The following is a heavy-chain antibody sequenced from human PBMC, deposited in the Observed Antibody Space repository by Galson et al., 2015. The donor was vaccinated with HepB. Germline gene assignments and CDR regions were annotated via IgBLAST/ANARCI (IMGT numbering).Heavy chain of an antibody. CDR3: ARDGAYYYDSSGYYYYYGMDV. CDR1: GYTFTSYA. CDR2: INAGNGNT. V-gene: IGHV1-3*01. Sequence: SVKVSCKASGYTFTSYAMHWVRQAPGQRLEWMGWINAGNGNTKYSQKFQGRVTITRDTSASTAYMELSSLRSEDTAVYYCARDGAYYYDSSGYYYYYGMDVWGQGTTVTVSS. J-gene: IGHJ6*02. D-gene: IGHD3-22*01.